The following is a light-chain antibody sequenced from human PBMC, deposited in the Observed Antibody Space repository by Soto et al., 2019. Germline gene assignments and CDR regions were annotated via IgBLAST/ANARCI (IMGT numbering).Light chain of an antibody. J-gene: IGKJ1*01. Sequence: EIVLTQSPGTLSLSPGDRATLSCRASLSLSSYLTWYQQKPGQAPRLLFYDVSNRATGVPDRFTSSGSGTDFTLTISSLEPEDFAVYYCQQRGDWPAFGQGTKVDI. V-gene: IGKV3-11*01. CDR2: DVS. CDR1: LSLSSY. CDR3: QQRGDWPA.